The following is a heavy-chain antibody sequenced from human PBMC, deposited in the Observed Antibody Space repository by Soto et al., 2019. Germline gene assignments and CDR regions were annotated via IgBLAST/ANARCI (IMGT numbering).Heavy chain of an antibody. CDR1: GFPFSTYG. CDR3: ARDLGFGGNYLDY. J-gene: IGHJ4*02. V-gene: IGHV3-33*01. D-gene: IGHD1-26*01. Sequence: QVQLVESGGGVVQPGRSLRLSCAASGFPFSTYGMHWVRQAPGKGLEWVAVIYYDGSKKYYSDSVKGRFTISRDNSNNTLFLQMSNLRAADTDVYYCARDLGFGGNYLDYWGQGTLVNVFS. CDR2: IYYDGSKK.